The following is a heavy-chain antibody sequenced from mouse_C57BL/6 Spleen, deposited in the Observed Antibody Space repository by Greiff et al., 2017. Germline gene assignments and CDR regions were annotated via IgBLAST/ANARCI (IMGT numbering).Heavy chain of an antibody. CDR1: GFNIQDDY. Sequence: EVQLQQPGAELVRPGASVKLSCTASGFNIQDDYMHWVKQRPEQGLEWIGWIDPENGDTEYASKFQGKATITADTSSNTAYLQLSSLTSEDTAVYCCTTFIATLGYWGQGTTLTVSS. CDR2: IDPENGDT. J-gene: IGHJ2*01. V-gene: IGHV14-4*01. CDR3: TTFIATLGY. D-gene: IGHD1-1*01.